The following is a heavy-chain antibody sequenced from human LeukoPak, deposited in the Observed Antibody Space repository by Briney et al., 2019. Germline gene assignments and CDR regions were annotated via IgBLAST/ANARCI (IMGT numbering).Heavy chain of an antibody. CDR3: ASTTTRDGYNLVDY. CDR2: IIPIFGTA. D-gene: IGHD5-24*01. Sequence: GASVKVSCKASGYTFTSYGISWVRQAPGQGLEWMGGIIPIFGTANYAQKFQGRVTITADESTSTAYMELSSMRSEDTAVYYCASTTTRDGYNLVDYWGQGTLVTVSS. CDR1: GYTFTSYG. J-gene: IGHJ4*02. V-gene: IGHV1-69*13.